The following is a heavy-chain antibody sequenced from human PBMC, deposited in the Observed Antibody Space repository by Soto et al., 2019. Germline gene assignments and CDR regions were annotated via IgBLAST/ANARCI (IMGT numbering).Heavy chain of an antibody. Sequence: GASVKVSCKASGGTFSSYASSWVRQAPGQGLEWMGGIIPIFGTANYAQKFQGRVTITADESTSTAYMELSSLRSEDTAVYYCARDSRGVPWTHYGMDVWGQGTTVTVSS. CDR3: ARDSRGVPWTHYGMDV. CDR2: IIPIFGTA. J-gene: IGHJ6*02. CDR1: GGTFSSYA. D-gene: IGHD2-8*01. V-gene: IGHV1-69*13.